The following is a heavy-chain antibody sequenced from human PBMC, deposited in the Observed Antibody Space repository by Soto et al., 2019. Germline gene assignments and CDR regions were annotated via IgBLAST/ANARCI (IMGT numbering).Heavy chain of an antibody. CDR3: ARVVATVAGPYGMDV. CDR2: ISAYNGNT. J-gene: IGHJ6*02. D-gene: IGHD6-19*01. CDR1: GYTFTSYV. V-gene: IGHV1-18*01. Sequence: QVQLVQSGAEVKKPGASVKVSCRASGYTFTSYVISWVRQAPAQGLEWMGWISAYNGNTNLAQKLQGRVTMTTDTSTSTAYMELRSLRSDDTAVYYCARVVATVAGPYGMDVWGQGTTVTVSS.